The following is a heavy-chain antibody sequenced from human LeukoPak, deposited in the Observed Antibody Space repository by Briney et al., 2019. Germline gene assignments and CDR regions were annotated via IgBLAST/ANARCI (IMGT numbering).Heavy chain of an antibody. CDR3: ARVRVDTAMVLDY. J-gene: IGHJ4*02. Sequence: GASVKVSCKASGGTFSSYGISWVRQAPGQGLEWMGRIIPILGMTNYAQKFQGRVTITADKSTSTAYMELSSLRSEDTAVYYCARVRVDTAMVLDYWGQGTLVTVSS. CDR2: IIPILGMT. V-gene: IGHV1-69*04. CDR1: GGTFSSYG. D-gene: IGHD5-18*01.